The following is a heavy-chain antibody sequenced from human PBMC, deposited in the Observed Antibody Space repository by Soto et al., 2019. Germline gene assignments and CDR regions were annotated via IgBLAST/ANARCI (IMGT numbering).Heavy chain of an antibody. CDR1: GYTFTSYD. V-gene: IGHV1-8*01. CDR2: MNPKSGNT. D-gene: IGHD2-15*01. Sequence: QVQLVQSGAEVKKPGASVKVSCKASGYTFTSYDINWVRQATGQGLEWMGWMNPKSGNTGYAQKVQGRVTRTRNTSVSTAYMEPSSLRSEDTAVDYCARGQVGYCSGGSCYLWSYYYYYYMDVGGKGTTVTVSS. J-gene: IGHJ6*03. CDR3: ARGQVGYCSGGSCYLWSYYYYYYMDV.